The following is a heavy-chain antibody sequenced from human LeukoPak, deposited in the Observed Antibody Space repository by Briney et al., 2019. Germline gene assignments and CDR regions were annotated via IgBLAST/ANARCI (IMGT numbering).Heavy chain of an antibody. Sequence: GGSLRLSCAASGLTFSDYYMGWIRQAPGKGLEWVSYISSSGSTIYYADSVKSRFTISRDNAKNSLYLQMNSLRAEDTAVYYCARDRGVVVPAAIQADAFDIWGQGTMVTVSS. CDR2: ISSSGSTI. CDR3: ARDRGVVVPAAIQADAFDI. CDR1: GLTFSDYY. J-gene: IGHJ3*02. V-gene: IGHV3-11*04. D-gene: IGHD2-2*02.